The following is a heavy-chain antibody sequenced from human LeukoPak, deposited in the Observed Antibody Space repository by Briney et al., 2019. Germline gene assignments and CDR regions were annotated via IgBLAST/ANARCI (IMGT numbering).Heavy chain of an antibody. CDR2: ISGSGNGFSI. CDR3: ARVHIEAAGPGWFDP. CDR1: GFVFTIYT. J-gene: IGHJ5*02. V-gene: IGHV3-64*04. Sequence: GGSLRLSCSASGFVFTIYTMYWVRQAPGKGPEYVSTISGSGNGFSIYYADSVKGRFTISRDNSKNTLHLQMNSLRAEDTAVYYCARVHIEAAGPGWFDPWGQGTLVTVSS. D-gene: IGHD6-13*01.